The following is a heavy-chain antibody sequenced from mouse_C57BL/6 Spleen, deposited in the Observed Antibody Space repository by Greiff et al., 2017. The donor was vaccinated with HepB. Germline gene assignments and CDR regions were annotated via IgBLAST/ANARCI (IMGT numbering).Heavy chain of an antibody. CDR2: INPNNGGT. CDR1: GYTFTDYY. J-gene: IGHJ4*01. CDR3: ARGYDYDDAMDY. V-gene: IGHV1-26*01. D-gene: IGHD2-4*01. Sequence: EVQLQQSGPELVKPGASVKISCKASGYTFTDYYMNWVKQSHGKSLEWIGDINPNNGGTSYTQKFKGKATLTVDKSSSTAYMELRSLTSEDSAVYYCARGYDYDDAMDYWGQGTSVTVAS.